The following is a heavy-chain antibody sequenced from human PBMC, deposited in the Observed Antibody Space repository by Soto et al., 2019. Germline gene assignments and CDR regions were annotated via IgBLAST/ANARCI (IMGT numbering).Heavy chain of an antibody. J-gene: IGHJ5*01. CDR1: GYTFTTYG. Sequence: GASVKVSCKASGYTFTTYGMSWVRQAPGQGLERMGWISAYSVNTNFAQKFRSRLPMTTDTSTSIVYMELGPLTSDDTAVYYCARYAGSSCSITSYDSALGHNWFAFWGQGSSVTVSS. D-gene: IGHD2-2*01. CDR3: ARYAGSSCSITSYDSALGHNWFAF. CDR2: ISAYSVNT. V-gene: IGHV1-18*04.